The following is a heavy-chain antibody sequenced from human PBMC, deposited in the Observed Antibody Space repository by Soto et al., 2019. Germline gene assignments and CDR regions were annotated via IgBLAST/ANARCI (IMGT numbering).Heavy chain of an antibody. D-gene: IGHD3-22*01. CDR1: GYTFTGYY. CDR3: ARARPLTYYYDSSGYQFDY. J-gene: IGHJ4*02. Sequence: ASVKVSCKASGYTFTGYYMHWVRQAPGQGLEWMGWINPNSGGTNYAQKFQGRVTMTRDTSISTAYMELSRLRSDDTAVYYCARARPLTYYYDSSGYQFDYWGQGTLVTVSS. V-gene: IGHV1-2*02. CDR2: INPNSGGT.